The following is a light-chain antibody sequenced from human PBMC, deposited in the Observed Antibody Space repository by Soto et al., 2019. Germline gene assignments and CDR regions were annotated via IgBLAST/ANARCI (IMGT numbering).Light chain of an antibody. CDR2: DIS. CDR1: QSVSSN. CDR3: QQYNNWPLYT. V-gene: IGKV3D-15*01. J-gene: IGKJ2*01. Sequence: EIVMTQSPATLSVSPGERATLSCRASQSVSSNLAWYQQKPGQAPSLLIYDISARATGIPTRFSGSGSGTEFTLTISSLQSEDFAVYYCQQYNNWPLYTFGQGTKLEIK.